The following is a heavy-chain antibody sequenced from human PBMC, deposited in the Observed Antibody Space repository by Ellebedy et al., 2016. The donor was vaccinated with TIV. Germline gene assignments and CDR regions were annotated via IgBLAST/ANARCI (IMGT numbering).Heavy chain of an antibody. CDR1: GVSVNSANYY. D-gene: IGHD2-2*03. J-gene: IGHJ4*02. V-gene: IGHV4-61*01. Sequence: MPSETLSLTCTVSGVSVNSANYYWTWIRQPPGKGLEWIGYFYSSGSTDYKPSLKSRVAISLDTSKNQFALKLTSVTAADTAVYYCARLPHGSVFGYFDYWGQGTLVTVSS. CDR2: FYSSGST. CDR3: ARLPHGSVFGYFDY.